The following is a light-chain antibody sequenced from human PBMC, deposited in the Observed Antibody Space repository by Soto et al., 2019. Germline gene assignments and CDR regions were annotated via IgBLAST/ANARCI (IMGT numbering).Light chain of an antibody. CDR2: DAS. J-gene: IGKJ4*01. CDR1: QDISNY. V-gene: IGKV1-33*01. Sequence: DIQMTQSPSSLSASVGDRVTITCQASQDISNYLNWYQQKPGKAPKLLIYDASNLETGDPSRLSGSGSGTDFTCTISSLQPEDIATYYCQQYDNLPLTFGGGTKVEIK. CDR3: QQYDNLPLT.